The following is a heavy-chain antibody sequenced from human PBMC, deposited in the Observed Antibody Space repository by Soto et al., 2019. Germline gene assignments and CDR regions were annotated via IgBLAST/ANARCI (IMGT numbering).Heavy chain of an antibody. CDR3: ASASISGDRLGELDY. CDR2: INPSGGST. V-gene: IGHV1-46*01. J-gene: IGHJ4*02. Sequence: ASVKVSCKASGYTFTSYYMHWVRQAPGQGLEWMGIINPSGGSTSYAQKFQGRVTMTRDTSTSTVYMELSSLRSEDTAVYYCASASISGDRLGELDYWSQGTLVTVSS. CDR1: GYTFTSYY. D-gene: IGHD3-10*01.